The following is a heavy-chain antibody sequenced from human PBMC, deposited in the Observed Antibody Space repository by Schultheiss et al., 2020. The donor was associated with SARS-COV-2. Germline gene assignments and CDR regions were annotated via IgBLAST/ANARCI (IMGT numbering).Heavy chain of an antibody. D-gene: IGHD6-6*01. CDR2: INHSGST. CDR3: ARSRIAARPTPARDYYYYGMDV. CDR1: GGSFSGYY. J-gene: IGHJ6*02. Sequence: SETLSLTFAVYGGSFSGYYWSWIRQPPGKGLEWIGEINHSGSTNYNPSLKSRVTISVDTSKNQFSLKLSSVTAADTAVYYCARSRIAARPTPARDYYYYGMDVWGQGTTVTVS. V-gene: IGHV4-34*01.